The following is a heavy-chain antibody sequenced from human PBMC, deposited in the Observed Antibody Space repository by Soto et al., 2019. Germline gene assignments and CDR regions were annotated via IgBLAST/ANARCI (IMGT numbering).Heavy chain of an antibody. D-gene: IGHD2-2*02. CDR1: GFTFDDYA. Sequence: GGSLRLSCAASGFTFDDYAMHWVRQAPGKGLEWVSGISWNSGSIGYADSVKGRFTISRDNAKNSLYLQMNSLRAEDTALYYCAKDKKDCSSTSCYIYYYYMDVWGKGTTVTVSS. J-gene: IGHJ6*03. V-gene: IGHV3-9*01. CDR2: ISWNSGSI. CDR3: AKDKKDCSSTSCYIYYYYMDV.